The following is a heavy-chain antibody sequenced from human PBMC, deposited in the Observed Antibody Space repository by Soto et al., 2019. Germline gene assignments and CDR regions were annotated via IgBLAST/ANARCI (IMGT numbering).Heavy chain of an antibody. D-gene: IGHD6-13*01. CDR1: GYTFTGYY. V-gene: IGHV1-2*04. CDR3: ARGGLIAAAVWFDP. J-gene: IGHJ5*02. Sequence: ASVKVSCKASGYTFTGYYMHLLRQAPGQGLEWMGWINPNSGGTNYAQKFQGWVTMTRDTSISTAYMELSRLRSDDTAVYYCARGGLIAAAVWFDPWGQGTLVTVSS. CDR2: INPNSGGT.